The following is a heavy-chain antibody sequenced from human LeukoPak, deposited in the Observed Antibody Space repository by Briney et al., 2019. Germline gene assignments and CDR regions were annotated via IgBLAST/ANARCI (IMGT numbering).Heavy chain of an antibody. V-gene: IGHV4-39*07. D-gene: IGHD6-6*01. Sequence: SETLSLTCTVSGGSISTNAYYWVWIRQPPGKGLQWIGSIYYSGITYYNPSLKSRVTISVDTSKNQFSLKVRSVTAADTAGYYCVRSEYSTFLDYWGQGTLVTVSS. J-gene: IGHJ4*02. CDR1: GGSISTNAYY. CDR2: IYYSGIT. CDR3: VRSEYSTFLDY.